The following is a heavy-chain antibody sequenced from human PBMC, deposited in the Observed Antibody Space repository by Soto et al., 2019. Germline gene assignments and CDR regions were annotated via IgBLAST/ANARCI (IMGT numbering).Heavy chain of an antibody. CDR2: IWYDGSNK. CDR3: ARDLVVAATIHYYYSGMDV. CDR1: GFTFSSYG. D-gene: IGHD2-15*01. J-gene: IGHJ6*02. Sequence: GGSQRLSCAASGFTFSSYGMHWVRQAPGKGLEWVAVIWYDGSNKYYADSVKGRFTISRDNSKNTLYLQMNSLRAEDTAVYYCARDLVVAATIHYYYSGMDVWGQGTTVTVSS. V-gene: IGHV3-33*01.